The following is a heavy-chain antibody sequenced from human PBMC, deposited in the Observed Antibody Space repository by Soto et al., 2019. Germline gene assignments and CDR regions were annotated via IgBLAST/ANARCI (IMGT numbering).Heavy chain of an antibody. CDR2: INPAGTIT. CDR1: GFPFSHYW. D-gene: IGHD1-26*01. J-gene: IGHJ4*02. CDR3: SGAESPDTAYFSLY. V-gene: IGHV3-74*01. Sequence: GGSLRLSCAASGFPFSHYWMHWVRQTPGKGLVWVSRINPAGTITNYAAVKGRFTISRDTSNGIAYLQMNSLNIEDSAVYYCSGAESPDTAYFSLYWGQGTPVTVSS.